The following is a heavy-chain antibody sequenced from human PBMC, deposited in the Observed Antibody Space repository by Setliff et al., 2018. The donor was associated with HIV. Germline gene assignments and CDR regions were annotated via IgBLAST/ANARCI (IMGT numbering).Heavy chain of an antibody. J-gene: IGHJ4*02. V-gene: IGHV4-38-2*01. D-gene: IGHD3-3*01. CDR2: IYYNGNT. Sequence: PSETLSLTCGVSDYSISSAYYWAWIRQPPGKGLEWIGSIYYNGNTYYNSSLKSRVTISVDTSKNQFSLKLSSVTAADTAVYYCATHVLQFLEWLSHFDYWGQGTLVTVSS. CDR1: DYSISSAYY. CDR3: ATHVLQFLEWLSHFDY.